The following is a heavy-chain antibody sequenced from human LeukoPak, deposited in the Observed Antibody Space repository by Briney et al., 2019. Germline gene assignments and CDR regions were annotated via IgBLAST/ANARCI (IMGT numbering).Heavy chain of an antibody. J-gene: IGHJ4*02. CDR1: GYTLTELS. CDR3: AGDGYGSGGYYQDY. CDR2: FDPEDGET. V-gene: IGHV1-24*01. D-gene: IGHD3-10*01. Sequence: ASVKVSCKVSGYTLTELSMHWVRQAPGKGLEWMGGFDPEDGETIYAQKFQGRVTMTEDTSTDTAYMELSSLRSEDTAVYYCAGDGYGSGGYYQDYWGQGTLVTVSS.